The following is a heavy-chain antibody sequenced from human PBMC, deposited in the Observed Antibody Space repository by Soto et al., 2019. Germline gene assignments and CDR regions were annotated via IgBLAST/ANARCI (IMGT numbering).Heavy chain of an antibody. CDR3: ARDRLMATAGTARHYFGLDV. CDR2: IYYSGNT. D-gene: IGHD5-18*01. J-gene: IGHJ6*02. CDR1: GGSIRSGGYY. Sequence: QVQLQESGPGLVKPSQTLSLTCTVSGGSIRSGGYYWSWVRQNPRKGLEWIGNIYYSGNTYYNPSLKSRLTISVDTSKNHFSLNLSSVTAADTAVYYCARDRLMATAGTARHYFGLDVWGQGTTVTVSS. V-gene: IGHV4-31*03.